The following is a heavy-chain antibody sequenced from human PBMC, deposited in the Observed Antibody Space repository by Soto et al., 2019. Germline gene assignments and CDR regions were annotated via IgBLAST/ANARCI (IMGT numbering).Heavy chain of an antibody. J-gene: IGHJ6*02. Sequence: ASVKVSCKASGYTFTVYAMHWVRQAPGQRLEWMGWINAGNGNTKYSQKFQGRVTITRDTSASTAYMELSSLRSEDTAVYYCASEGVAAYFYAGMDVWGQGTPVTVS. V-gene: IGHV1-3*01. CDR2: INAGNGNT. CDR1: GYTFTVYA. CDR3: ASEGVAAYFYAGMDV. D-gene: IGHD5-12*01.